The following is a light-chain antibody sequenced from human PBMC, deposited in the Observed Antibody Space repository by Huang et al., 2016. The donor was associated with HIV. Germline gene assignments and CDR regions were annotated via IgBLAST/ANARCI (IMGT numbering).Light chain of an antibody. Sequence: EVLMTQSPATLSVSPGDGVSLSCRAGESIGSDLAWYQQWPGQAPRLLIYGTSTRASGCPARFSGGGSGTDFTLTITSLQSEDFVIYYCQQYNKWPYTFGLGTKLEIK. CDR3: QQYNKWPYT. V-gene: IGKV3-15*01. CDR1: ESIGSD. J-gene: IGKJ2*01. CDR2: GTS.